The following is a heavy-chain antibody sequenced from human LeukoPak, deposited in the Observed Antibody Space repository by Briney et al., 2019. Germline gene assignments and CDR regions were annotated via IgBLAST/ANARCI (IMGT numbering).Heavy chain of an antibody. CDR1: GFTFSSYW. Sequence: PGGSLRLSCAASGFTFSSYWMTWVRQAPGKGLEWVANINKDGSEKNYVDSVKGRFTTSRDNAKNSLYLQMNGLRAEDTAVYYCAKDDNYIRFLSWGQGTLVTVSS. D-gene: IGHD3-16*01. CDR3: AKDDNYIRFLS. V-gene: IGHV3-7*03. J-gene: IGHJ5*02. CDR2: INKDGSEK.